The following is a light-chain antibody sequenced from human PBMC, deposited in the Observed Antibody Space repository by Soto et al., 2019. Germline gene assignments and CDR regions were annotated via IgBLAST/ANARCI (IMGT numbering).Light chain of an antibody. CDR1: QSVLYSSNNNNY. Sequence: DIVMTQSPDSLAVSLGERATINCKSSQSVLYSSNNNNYLAWYKQKPGQPPKLLIYWASTRESGVPDRVSGSGSGTDFTLTISSLQAEDVAVYYCQQYYSTPWTFGQGTKVEIK. J-gene: IGKJ1*01. CDR2: WAS. V-gene: IGKV4-1*01. CDR3: QQYYSTPWT.